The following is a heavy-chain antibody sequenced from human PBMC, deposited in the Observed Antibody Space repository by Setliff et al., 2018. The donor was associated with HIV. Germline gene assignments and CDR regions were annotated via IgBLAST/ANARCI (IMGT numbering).Heavy chain of an antibody. CDR3: AREQVGFGPPRGMDV. CDR1: GYTFTSYS. J-gene: IGHJ6*02. CDR2: INAGNGKT. Sequence: ASVKVSCKASGYTFTSYSISWVRQAPGQGLEWMGWINAGNGKTKYSQKFQGRVTIMRDTSASTAYMELSSLRSEDTAVYYCAREQVGFGPPRGMDVWGQGTTVTVSS. V-gene: IGHV1-3*01. D-gene: IGHD3-10*01.